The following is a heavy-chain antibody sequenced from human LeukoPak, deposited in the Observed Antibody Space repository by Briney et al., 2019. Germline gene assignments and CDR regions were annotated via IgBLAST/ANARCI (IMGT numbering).Heavy chain of an antibody. CDR2: INPNSGGT. V-gene: IGHV1-2*02. J-gene: IGHJ4*02. CDR3: ARVHSKDGYKRPPDY. CDR1: GYTFTGYY. Sequence: ASVKVSCKASGYTFTGYYMHWVRQAPGQGLEWMGWINPNSGGTNYAQKFQGRVTMTRDTSISTAYMELSRLRSDDTAVYYCARVHSKDGYKRPPDYWGQGTLVTVSS. D-gene: IGHD5-24*01.